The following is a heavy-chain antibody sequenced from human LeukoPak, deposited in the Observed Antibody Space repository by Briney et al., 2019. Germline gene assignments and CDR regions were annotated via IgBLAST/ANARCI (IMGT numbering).Heavy chain of an antibody. CDR2: IYSGGST. CDR1: GFTVSSNY. V-gene: IGHV3-53*01. D-gene: IGHD2-21*02. CDR3: ARGPYCGGDCYPMGLDP. J-gene: IGHJ5*02. Sequence: GGSLRLSCAASGFTVSSNYMSWVRQAPGKGLEWVSVIYSGGSTYYADSVKGRFTISRDNSKNTLYLQMNSLRAEDTAVYYCARGPYCGGDCYPMGLDPWGQGTLLTVSS.